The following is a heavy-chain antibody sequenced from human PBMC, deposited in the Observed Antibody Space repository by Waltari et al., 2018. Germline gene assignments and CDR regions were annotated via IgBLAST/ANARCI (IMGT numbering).Heavy chain of an antibody. CDR1: GLVFNTYD. CDR2: ITRSASFI. J-gene: IGHJ5*02. V-gene: IGHV3-21*01. CDR3: ARSSPQGTPGGIDH. Sequence: EVLLMESGGGLVKPGGSIRLSCAVSGLVFNTYDMHWVRQAPGKGPEWVSMITRSASFIYYANSVKGRFTVSRDDAEKSLFLQMDSLTVEDTAVYYCARSSPQGTPGGIDHWGQGTLVTVSS. D-gene: IGHD1-26*01.